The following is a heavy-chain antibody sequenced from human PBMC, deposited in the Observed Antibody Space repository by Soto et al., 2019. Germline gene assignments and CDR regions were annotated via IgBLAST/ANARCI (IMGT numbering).Heavy chain of an antibody. CDR2: ISWNSGSI. V-gene: IGHV3-9*01. CDR3: AKDISIFGVVIIEDAFDI. Sequence: EVQLVESGGGLVQPGRSLRLSCAASGFTFDDYAMHWVRQAPGKGLEWVSGISWNSGSIGYEDSVKGRFTISRDNAKNSLYLQMNSLRAEDTALYYCAKDISIFGVVIIEDAFDIWGQGTMVTVSS. J-gene: IGHJ3*02. D-gene: IGHD3-3*01. CDR1: GFTFDDYA.